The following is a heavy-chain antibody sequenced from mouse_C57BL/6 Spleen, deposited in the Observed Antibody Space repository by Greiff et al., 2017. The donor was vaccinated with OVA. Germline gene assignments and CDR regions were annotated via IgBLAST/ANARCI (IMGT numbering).Heavy chain of an antibody. V-gene: IGHV1-62-2*01. D-gene: IGHD2-5*01. CDR3: ARHEEDSNYYYYAMDY. CDR2: FYPGSGSI. Sequence: VQLVESGAELVKPGASVKLSCKASGYTFTEYTIHWVKQRSGQGLEWIGWFYPGSGSIKYNEKFKDKATLTADKSSSTVYMELSRLTSEDSAVYFCARHEEDSNYYYYAMDYWGQGTSVTVSS. J-gene: IGHJ4*01. CDR1: GYTFTEYT.